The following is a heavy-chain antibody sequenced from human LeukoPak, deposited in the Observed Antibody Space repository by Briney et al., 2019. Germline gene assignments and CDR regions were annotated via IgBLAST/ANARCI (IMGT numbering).Heavy chain of an antibody. CDR3: ANLYGDYPDY. CDR1: GFTFSGYG. D-gene: IGHD4-17*01. CDR2: ISYDGSNK. Sequence: PGGSLRLSCAASGFTFSGYGMHWVRQAPGKGLQWVAVISYDGSNKYYADSVKGRFTISRDNSENTLYLQMNSLRAEDTAVYYCANLYGDYPDYWGQGTLVTVSS. V-gene: IGHV3-30*18. J-gene: IGHJ4*02.